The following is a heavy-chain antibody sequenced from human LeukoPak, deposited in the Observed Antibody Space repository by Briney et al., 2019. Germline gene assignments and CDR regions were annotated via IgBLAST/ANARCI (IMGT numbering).Heavy chain of an antibody. Sequence: ASVKVSCKASGYTFTGYYMHWVRQAPGQGLEWMGWINPNSGGTNYAQKFQGRVTMTRDTSISTAYMELSRLRSDDTAVYYCARVRGASWGGPDHGMDVWGQGTTVTVSS. CDR2: INPNSGGT. D-gene: IGHD3-3*01. CDR1: GYTFTGYY. CDR3: ARVRGASWGGPDHGMDV. J-gene: IGHJ6*02. V-gene: IGHV1-2*02.